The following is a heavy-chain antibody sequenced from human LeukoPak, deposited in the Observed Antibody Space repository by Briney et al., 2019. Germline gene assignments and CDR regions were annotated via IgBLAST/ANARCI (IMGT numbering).Heavy chain of an antibody. V-gene: IGHV4-39*07. CDR1: GGSISISSHY. D-gene: IGHD3-10*01. J-gene: IGHJ4*02. CDR3: ARVGGYYSSEVGFDY. Sequence: SESLSLTCSVFGGSISISSHYWAWLRQSSGEGLVGIASVDYTESTYYNPSLRRRVTISVVSSKNQFSLDVSSVTVADTAVYYCARVGGYYSSEVGFDYWGQGTLVTVSS. CDR2: VDYTEST.